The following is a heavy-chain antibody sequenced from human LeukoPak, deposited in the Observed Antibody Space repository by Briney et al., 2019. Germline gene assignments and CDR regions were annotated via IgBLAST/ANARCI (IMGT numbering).Heavy chain of an antibody. V-gene: IGHV4-39*01. CDR1: GGSISSSSYY. CDR2: IYYSGST. J-gene: IGHJ2*01. CDR3: ARHGYCGGDCYPYCYFDL. D-gene: IGHD2-21*02. Sequence: SETLSLTCTVSGGSISSSSYYWGWIRQPPGKGLEWSVSIYYSGSTYYNPSLKSPVTISVDTSKNQFSLKLSSATAAAPAGYSCARHGYCGGDCYPYCYFDLWGRGTLVTVSS.